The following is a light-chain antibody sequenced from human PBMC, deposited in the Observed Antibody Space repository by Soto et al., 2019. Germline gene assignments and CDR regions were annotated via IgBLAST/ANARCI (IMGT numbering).Light chain of an antibody. J-gene: IGLJ1*01. CDR1: SSNIGAGYD. CDR3: QSYDSSLSGLYV. V-gene: IGLV1-40*01. Sequence: QSVLTQPPSVSGAPGQRVTISCTGSSSNIGAGYDVHWYQQLPGTAPKLLIYGNSKRPSGVPDRFSGSKSGTSASLAITGLQAEDEADYYYQSYDSSLSGLYVFGTGTKLTVL. CDR2: GNS.